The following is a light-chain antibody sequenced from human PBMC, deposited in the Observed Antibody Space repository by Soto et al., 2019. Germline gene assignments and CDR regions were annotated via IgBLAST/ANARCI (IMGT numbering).Light chain of an antibody. J-gene: IGKJ1*01. V-gene: IGKV1-39*01. CDR1: QNINSY. CDR2: AAS. CDR3: QQTYSNPPWT. Sequence: DIQMTQSPSSLSAPVGDRVTITCRASQNINSYVNWYQQKPGKAPKLLIYAASSLQSGVPSRFSGSASGTDFTLTISRLQPEDFATYYCQQTYSNPPWTFGQGTKVEVK.